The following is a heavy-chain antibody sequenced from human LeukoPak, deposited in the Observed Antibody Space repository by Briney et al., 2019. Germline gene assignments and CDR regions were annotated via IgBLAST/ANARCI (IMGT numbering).Heavy chain of an antibody. CDR1: GYTFTSYG. D-gene: IGHD3-10*01. CDR3: ARDRPSPYGSGSHYFDY. J-gene: IGHJ4*02. V-gene: IGHV1-18*01. Sequence: ASVKVSCKASGYTFTSYGISWVRQAPGQRLEWMGWISAYNGNTNYAQKLQGRVTMTTDTSTSTAYMELRSLRSDDTAVYHCARDRPSPYGSGSHYFDYWGQGTLVTVSS. CDR2: ISAYNGNT.